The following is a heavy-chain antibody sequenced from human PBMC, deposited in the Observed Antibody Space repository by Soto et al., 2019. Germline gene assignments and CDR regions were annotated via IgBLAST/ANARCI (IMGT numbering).Heavy chain of an antibody. CDR1: GGSISSSF. D-gene: IGHD5-18*01. Sequence: SETLSLTCSVSGGSISSSFWSWIRQPPGKELEWIGYISYSGSTTYNPSLKSRITLSVDTSKNQFSLRVASVTAADTAVYYCARGHRAMEYYYYYGMDVWGQGTTATVSS. V-gene: IGHV4-59*01. CDR2: ISYSGST. CDR3: ARGHRAMEYYYYYGMDV. J-gene: IGHJ6*02.